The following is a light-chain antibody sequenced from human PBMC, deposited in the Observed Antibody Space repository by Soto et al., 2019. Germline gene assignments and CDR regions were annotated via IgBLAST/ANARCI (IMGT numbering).Light chain of an antibody. CDR1: QSVTKY. CDR2: DAS. Sequence: EIVLTQSPATLSLSPVESAILSCRASQSVTKYLVWYQQKPGQAPRLLISDASYRATGIPARFSGSGSGTDFTLTISSLQPEDFAVYYCQQYDYWPPITFGQGTRLEIK. J-gene: IGKJ5*01. CDR3: QQYDYWPPIT. V-gene: IGKV3-11*01.